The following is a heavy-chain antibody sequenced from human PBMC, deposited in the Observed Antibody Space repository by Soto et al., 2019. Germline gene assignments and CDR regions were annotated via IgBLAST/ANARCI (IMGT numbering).Heavy chain of an antibody. CDR2: INAGSGSA. CDR3: ARDHSVSYLPVFDY. Sequence: QVQLVQSGAEVKKPGASVKVSCKASGYSFTNSAIHWLRQAPGQRLEWMGWINAGSGSAKYSQKFQGRVTITRDTSASTAYMELSSLKSEDTAMYYCARDHSVSYLPVFDYWGQATLITVSS. J-gene: IGHJ4*02. V-gene: IGHV1-3*01. D-gene: IGHD1-26*01. CDR1: GYSFTNSA.